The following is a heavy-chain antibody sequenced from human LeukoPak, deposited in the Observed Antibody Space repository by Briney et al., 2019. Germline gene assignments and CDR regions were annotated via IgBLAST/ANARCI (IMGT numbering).Heavy chain of an antibody. J-gene: IGHJ4*02. D-gene: IGHD1-14*01. CDR3: ASNRIFDY. Sequence: PSETLSLTCAVSGYSISSGYYWGWIRQPPGKGLEWIGSIYHSGSTYYNPSLKSRVTISVDTSKNQFSLKLSSVTAADTAVYYCASNRIFDYWAREPWSPSPQ. CDR2: IYHSGST. V-gene: IGHV4-38-2*01. CDR1: GYSISSGYY.